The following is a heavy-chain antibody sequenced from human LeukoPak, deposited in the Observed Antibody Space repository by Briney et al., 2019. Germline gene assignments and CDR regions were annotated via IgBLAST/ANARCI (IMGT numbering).Heavy chain of an antibody. CDR2: IYPGDSDT. Sequence: GESLKISCKGSGYSFTSYWIGWVRQMPGKGLDWMGIIYPGDSDTRYSPSFQGQVTISADKSISTAYLQWSSLKASDTAMYYCAREGDSSGDNDAFDIWGQGTMVTVSS. CDR1: GYSFTSYW. J-gene: IGHJ3*02. CDR3: AREGDSSGDNDAFDI. V-gene: IGHV5-51*01. D-gene: IGHD6-19*01.